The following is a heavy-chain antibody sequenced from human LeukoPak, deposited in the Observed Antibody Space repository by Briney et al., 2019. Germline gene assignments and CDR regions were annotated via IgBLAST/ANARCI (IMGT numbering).Heavy chain of an antibody. CDR2: VNPNSGGT. Sequence: GASVKVSCKASGYTFTGNYMHWVRQAPGQGLEWMGWVNPNSGGTDYAQKFQGRVTMTRDTSISTTYMDLGSLGSDDTAVYYCARDGEYGTGSYYRGCFDYWGQGTLVTVSS. CDR1: GYTFTGNY. V-gene: IGHV1-2*02. CDR3: ARDGEYGTGSYYRGCFDY. D-gene: IGHD3-10*01. J-gene: IGHJ4*02.